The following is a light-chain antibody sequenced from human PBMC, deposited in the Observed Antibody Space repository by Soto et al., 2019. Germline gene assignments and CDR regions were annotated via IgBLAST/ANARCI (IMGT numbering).Light chain of an antibody. J-gene: IGLJ2*01. Sequence: QSALTQPASVSGSPGQSITISCTGTSSDVGSYNLVSWYQQHPGKAPKLMIYEGSKRPSGVSNRFSGSKSGNTASLTISGLQAEDEADYYCCSYAGSHTVVFGGGTSSPS. CDR1: SSDVGSYNL. CDR3: CSYAGSHTVV. CDR2: EGS. V-gene: IGLV2-23*01.